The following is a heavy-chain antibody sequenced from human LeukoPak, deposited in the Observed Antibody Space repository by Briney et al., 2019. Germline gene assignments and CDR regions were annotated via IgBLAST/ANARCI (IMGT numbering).Heavy chain of an antibody. V-gene: IGHV3-30-3*01. CDR2: ISSDGNTK. CDR1: GFTFSGYF. D-gene: IGHD6-19*01. Sequence: GGSLRLSCAASGFTFSGYFMHWVRQAPGKGLEWVAIISSDGNTKYYADSVKGRFTISRGNSKNTLYLQMNSLRAEDTAVYYCARDSQCAMDVWGQGTTVTVSS. CDR3: ARDSQCAMDV. J-gene: IGHJ6*02.